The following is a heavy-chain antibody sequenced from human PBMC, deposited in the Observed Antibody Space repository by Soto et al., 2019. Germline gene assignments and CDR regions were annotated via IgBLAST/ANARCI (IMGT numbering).Heavy chain of an antibody. J-gene: IGHJ6*03. D-gene: IGHD2-15*01. CDR2: ISSSGSTI. CDR1: GFTFSDYY. Sequence: QVQLVESGGGLVKPGGSLRLSCAASGFTFSDYYMSWIRQAPGKGLEWVSYISSSGSTIYYADSVKGRFTISRDNAKNSLYLQMNSLGAEDTAVYYCASLPTDIVVVVAATKNYYYYMDVWGKGTTVTVSS. V-gene: IGHV3-11*01. CDR3: ASLPTDIVVVVAATKNYYYYMDV.